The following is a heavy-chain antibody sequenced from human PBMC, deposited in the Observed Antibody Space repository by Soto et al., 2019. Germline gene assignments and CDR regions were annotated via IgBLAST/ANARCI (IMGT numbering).Heavy chain of an antibody. V-gene: IGHV3-33*01. CDR3: ASDITYDFLSGYPNFFEN. D-gene: IGHD3-3*01. Sequence: QVQLVESGGGVVQPGRSLRLSCAASGFTFSSYGMHWVRQTPGKGLEWVAVIWNNGDKEYYADSVKGRFAISRDNSKSTLYLQMNSLRVEDTAVYYCASDITYDFLSGYPNFFENWGQGTLVTVSS. CDR2: IWNNGDKE. J-gene: IGHJ4*02. CDR1: GFTFSSYG.